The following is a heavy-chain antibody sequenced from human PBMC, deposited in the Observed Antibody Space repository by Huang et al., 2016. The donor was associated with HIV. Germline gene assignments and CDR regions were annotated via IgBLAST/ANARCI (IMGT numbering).Heavy chain of an antibody. CDR3: AREMAARPGFDY. D-gene: IGHD6-19*01. V-gene: IGHV4-61*01. Sequence: QVQLQESGPGLVKPSETLSLTCTVSGGSVSRGSYYWSWIRQPPGKGLEWIGYIYYSGSTNYNPSLKSRVTISVDTSKNQCSLKLSSVTAADTAVYYCAREMAARPGFDYWGQGTLVTVSS. CDR1: GGSVSRGSYY. J-gene: IGHJ4*02. CDR2: IYYSGST.